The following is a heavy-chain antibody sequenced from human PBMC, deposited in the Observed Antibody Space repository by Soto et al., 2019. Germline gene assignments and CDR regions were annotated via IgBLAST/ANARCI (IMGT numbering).Heavy chain of an antibody. D-gene: IGHD4-17*01. CDR2: IYGDDAQ. Sequence: QITLKESGPPLVRPAQTLTLTCAFSGFSLTTTSMGVACIRQPPGKALAWLALIYGDDAQRYSPSLKDRPTISKDTSSSRVVLTISNMNPDDTGSYFCAHAGDYDLLSFDHWGPGTLVNVSS. V-gene: IGHV2-5*02. CDR1: GFSLTTTSMG. CDR3: AHAGDYDLLSFDH. J-gene: IGHJ4*02.